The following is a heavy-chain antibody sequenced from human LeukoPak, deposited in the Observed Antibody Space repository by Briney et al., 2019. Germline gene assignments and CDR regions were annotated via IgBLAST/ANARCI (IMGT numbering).Heavy chain of an antibody. CDR3: AREMGYCSSTSCPTGY. CDR2: ISSNGGST. CDR1: GFTFSSYA. D-gene: IGHD2-2*01. V-gene: IGHV3-64*01. J-gene: IGHJ4*02. Sequence: GGSLRLSCAASGFTFSSYAMHWVRQAPGKGLEYVSAISSNGGSTYYANSVKGRFTISRDNSKNTLYLQMGSLRAEDMAVYYCAREMGYCSSTSCPTGYWGQGTLVTVSS.